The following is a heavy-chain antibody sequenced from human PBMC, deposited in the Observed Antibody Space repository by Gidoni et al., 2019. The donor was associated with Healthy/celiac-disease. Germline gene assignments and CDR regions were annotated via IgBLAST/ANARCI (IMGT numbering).Heavy chain of an antibody. CDR1: GGSFSGYY. CDR2: INHSGST. V-gene: IGHV4-34*01. CDR3: ARAQVYYGMDV. J-gene: IGHJ6*02. Sequence: QVQLQQWGAGLLKPSETLSFTCAVYGGSFSGYYWSWIRQPPGKGLEWIGEINHSGSTNYNPSLKSRVTITVDTSKNQFSLKLSSVTAADTAVYYCARAQVYYGMDVWGQGTTVTVSS.